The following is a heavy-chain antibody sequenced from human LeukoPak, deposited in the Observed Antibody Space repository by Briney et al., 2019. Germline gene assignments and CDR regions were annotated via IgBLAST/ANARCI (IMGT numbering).Heavy chain of an antibody. CDR3: ARAHGSGSYYYYYYYGMDV. CDR1: GGSFSGYY. Sequence: SESLSLTCAVYGGSFSGYYWSWIRQPPGKGLEWIGEINHSGSTNYNPSLKSRVTISVDTSKNQFSLKLSSVTAADTAVYYCARAHGSGSYYYYYYYGMDVWGQGTTVTVSS. J-gene: IGHJ6*02. V-gene: IGHV4-34*01. CDR2: INHSGST. D-gene: IGHD3-10*01.